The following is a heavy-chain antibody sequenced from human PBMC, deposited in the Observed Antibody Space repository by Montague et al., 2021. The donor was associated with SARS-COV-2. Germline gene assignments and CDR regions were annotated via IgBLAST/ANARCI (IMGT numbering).Heavy chain of an antibody. CDR3: ARAPPHDWNDLRSLDY. D-gene: IGHD1-1*01. Sequence: SLRLSCAASGFSFRSYAMHWVRQAPGKGLAWVSGMSGAGGNTYYADSVKGRFTISRDNSKNTLYLQMSSLRAEDTAIYYCARAPPHDWNDLRSLDYWGQGTLVTVSS. CDR2: MSGAGGNT. CDR1: GFSFRSYA. J-gene: IGHJ4*02. V-gene: IGHV3-23*01.